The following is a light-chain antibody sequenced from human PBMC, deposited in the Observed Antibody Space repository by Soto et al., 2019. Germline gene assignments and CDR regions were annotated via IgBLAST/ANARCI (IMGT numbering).Light chain of an antibody. CDR3: AAWDDSLSGWV. J-gene: IGLJ3*02. CDR1: SSNIGSTY. CDR2: RNN. Sequence: QSVLTQPTSASGTPGQRVTISCSGSSSNIGSTYVYWYQQLPGTAPKLLIYRNNQRPSGVPDRFSGSKSGTSASLAISGLRSEDEADYYCAAWDDSLSGWVFGGGTKLTVL. V-gene: IGLV1-47*01.